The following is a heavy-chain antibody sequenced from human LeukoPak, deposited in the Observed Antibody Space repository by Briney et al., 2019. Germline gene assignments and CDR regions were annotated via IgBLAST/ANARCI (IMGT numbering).Heavy chain of an antibody. Sequence: PSETLSLTCTVSGGSISTYYWSWIRQPPGKGLEWIGYIYYSGSTNYNPSLRSRVTISVDTSKNQFSLKLSSVTAADTSVYFCARVRTRYSYAAFDYWGQGTLVTVSS. CDR3: ARVRTRYSYAAFDY. J-gene: IGHJ4*02. CDR1: GGSISTYY. D-gene: IGHD5-18*01. CDR2: IYYSGST. V-gene: IGHV4-59*12.